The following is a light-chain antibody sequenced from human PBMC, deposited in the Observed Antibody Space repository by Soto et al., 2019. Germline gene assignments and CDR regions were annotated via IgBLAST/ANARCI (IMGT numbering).Light chain of an antibody. Sequence: QSALTQPPSASGTPGQRVTISCSGSSSNIGSNAVNWYQQLPGTAPKLLIYRQNQRPSGVPDRFSGSKSGTTASLAISGLQSEDEGDYYCATCDDSLTGWLFGGGTKLTVL. V-gene: IGLV1-44*01. J-gene: IGLJ2*01. CDR2: RQN. CDR3: ATCDDSLTGWL. CDR1: SSNIGSNA.